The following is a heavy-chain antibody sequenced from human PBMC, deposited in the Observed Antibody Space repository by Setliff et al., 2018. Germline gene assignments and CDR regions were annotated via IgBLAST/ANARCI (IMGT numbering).Heavy chain of an antibody. Sequence: SETLSLTCTVSGGSISSYYWSWTRQPPGKGLEWIGYIYYSGSTNYNPSLKSRVTISVDTSKNTLYLQMNSLRVEDTAVYYCARGAHQYDSSGHKDYWGQGTLVTVSS. V-gene: IGHV4-59*12. CDR3: ARGAHQYDSSGHKDY. CDR1: GGSISSYY. CDR2: IYYSGST. D-gene: IGHD3-22*01. J-gene: IGHJ4*02.